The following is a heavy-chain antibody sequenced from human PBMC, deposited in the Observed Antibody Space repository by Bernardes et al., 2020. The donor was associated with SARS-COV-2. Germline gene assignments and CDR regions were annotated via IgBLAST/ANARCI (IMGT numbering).Heavy chain of an antibody. Sequence: SETLSLTCTVSGGSISSHSLHWGWIRQPPGKGLEWIGGIYFSGSTYYNPSLRSRVTMSVDTSKDQFSLKLTSMTAADTAVYFCARLNAIAANPGGSHFFDYWGQGALVTVSS. V-gene: IGHV4-39*01. J-gene: IGHJ4*02. CDR3: ARLNAIAANPGGSHFFDY. D-gene: IGHD2-15*01. CDR2: IYFSGST. CDR1: GGSISSHSLH.